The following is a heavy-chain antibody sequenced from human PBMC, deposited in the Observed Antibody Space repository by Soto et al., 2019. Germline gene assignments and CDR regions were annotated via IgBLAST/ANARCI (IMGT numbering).Heavy chain of an antibody. J-gene: IGHJ6*02. D-gene: IGHD3-10*01. Sequence: ASVKVSCKASGYTFTSYAMHWVRQAPGQRLEWMGWINAGNGNTKYSQKFQGRVTITRDTSASTAYMELSSLRSEDTAVYYCARDPDYYGSGSYYHYYYYYGMDVWGQGTTVTV. CDR2: INAGNGNT. V-gene: IGHV1-3*01. CDR3: ARDPDYYGSGSYYHYYYYYGMDV. CDR1: GYTFTSYA.